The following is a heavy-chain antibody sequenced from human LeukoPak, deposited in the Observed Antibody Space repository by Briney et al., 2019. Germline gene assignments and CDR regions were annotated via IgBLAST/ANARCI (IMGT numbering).Heavy chain of an antibody. CDR3: ARIEDVTRGYNHAYYFDY. V-gene: IGHV4-39*01. D-gene: IGHD5-18*01. CDR1: GGSISSGSYY. J-gene: IGHJ4*02. Sequence: SETLSLTCTVSGGSISSGSYYWGWIRQPPGKGLEWIGSIYYSGSTYYNPSLKSRVTIPVDTSKKQFSLKLRTATAADTAVYYCARIEDVTRGYNHAYYFDYWGQGTLVTVSS. CDR2: IYYSGST.